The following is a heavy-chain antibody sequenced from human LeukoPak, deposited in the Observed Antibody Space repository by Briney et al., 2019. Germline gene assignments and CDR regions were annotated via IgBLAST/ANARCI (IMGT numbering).Heavy chain of an antibody. V-gene: IGHV3-11*06. D-gene: IGHD5-18*01. CDR3: ARDGTTAMARVDY. CDR2: ISSSSSYT. J-gene: IGHJ4*02. Sequence: PGGSLRLSCAASGSTSSDYYMSWIRQAPGKGLEWVSYISSSSSYTNYADSVKGRFTISRDNAKNSLYLQMNSLRAEDTAVYYCARDGTTAMARVDYWGQGTLVTVSS. CDR1: GSTSSDYY.